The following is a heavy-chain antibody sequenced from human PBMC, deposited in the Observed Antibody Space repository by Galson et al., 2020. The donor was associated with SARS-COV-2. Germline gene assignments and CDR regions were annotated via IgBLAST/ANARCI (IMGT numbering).Heavy chain of an antibody. CDR2: ISTSSSSYI. D-gene: IGHD5-18*01. Sequence: GESLKISCAASGFTFSSYSMNWVRQAPGKGLEWVSSISTSSSSYIYYADSVKGRFTISRDNAKNSLYLQMNSLRAEDTAVYYCARDNTPFAWLWSNQNFDYWGQGTLVTVSS. CDR1: GFTFSSYS. J-gene: IGHJ4*02. V-gene: IGHV3-21*01. CDR3: ARDNTPFAWLWSNQNFDY.